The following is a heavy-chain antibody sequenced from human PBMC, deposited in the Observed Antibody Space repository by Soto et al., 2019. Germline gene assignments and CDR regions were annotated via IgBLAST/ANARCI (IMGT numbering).Heavy chain of an antibody. J-gene: IGHJ6*02. CDR2: ISYDGSNK. D-gene: IGHD2-2*02. CDR3: AKDQIGYCSSTSCYIDYYYYYGMDV. V-gene: IGHV3-30*18. CDR1: GFTFSSYG. Sequence: LRLSCAASGFTFSSYGMHWVRQAPGKGLEWVAVISYDGSNKYYADSVKGRFTISRDNSKNTLYLQMNSLRAEDTAVYYCAKDQIGYCSSTSCYIDYYYYYGMDVWGQGTTVTVS.